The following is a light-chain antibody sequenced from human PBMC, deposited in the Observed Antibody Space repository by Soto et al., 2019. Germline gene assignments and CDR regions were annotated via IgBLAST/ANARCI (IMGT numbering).Light chain of an antibody. CDR2: EGI. CDR3: CSYAGSSTWV. V-gene: IGLV2-23*01. CDR1: SGDVGHYNA. J-gene: IGLJ2*01. Sequence: QSALTQPASVSGSPGQSVTISCSGSSGDVGHYNAVSWYQHHPGKAPKLIIYEGIKRPSGVSNRFSGSTSGNTASLTISGLQAEDEADYHCCSYAGSSTWVFGGGTQLTVL.